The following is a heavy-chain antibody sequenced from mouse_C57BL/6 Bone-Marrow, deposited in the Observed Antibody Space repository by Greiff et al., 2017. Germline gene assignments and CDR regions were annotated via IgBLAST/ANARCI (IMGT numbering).Heavy chain of an antibody. J-gene: IGHJ2*01. CDR1: GYTFTSYW. CDR2: IYPGSGST. V-gene: IGHV1-55*01. CDR3: ARYYDYDEVDY. D-gene: IGHD2-4*01. Sequence: QVQLQQPGAELVKPGASVKMSCKASGYTFTSYWITWEKQRPGQGLEWIGDIYPGSGSTNYNEKFKSKATLTVDTSSSTAYMQLSSLTSEDAAVYYCARYYDYDEVDYWGQGTTLTVSS.